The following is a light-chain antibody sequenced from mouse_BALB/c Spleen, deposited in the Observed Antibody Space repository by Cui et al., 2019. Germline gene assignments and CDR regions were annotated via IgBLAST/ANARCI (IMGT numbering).Light chain of an antibody. J-gene: IGKJ4*01. Sequence: DIAMTQPPSSLTVTAGEKATMTCKSSQSLLNSGNQKNYLTWYQQKPGQPPKLLIYWASTRESGVPDRFTGSGSGTDFTLTISSVQAEDLAVYYCQNDYSYPFTFGSGTKLEIK. CDR2: WAS. V-gene: IGKV8-19*01. CDR1: QSLLNSGNQKNY. CDR3: QNDYSYPFT.